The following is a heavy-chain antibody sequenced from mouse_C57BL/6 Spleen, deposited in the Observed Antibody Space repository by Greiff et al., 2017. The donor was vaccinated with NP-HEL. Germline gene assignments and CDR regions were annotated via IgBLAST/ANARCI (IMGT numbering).Heavy chain of an antibody. D-gene: IGHD2-2*01. Sequence: EVMLVESGGGLVKPGGSLKLSCAASGFTFSSYAMSWVRQTPEKRLEWVATISDGGSYTYYPDNVKGRFTISRDNAKNNLYLQMSHLKSEDTAMYYCASSIYYGYDGFAYWGQGTLVTVSA. J-gene: IGHJ3*01. CDR2: ISDGGSYT. CDR3: ASSIYYGYDGFAY. V-gene: IGHV5-4*03. CDR1: GFTFSSYA.